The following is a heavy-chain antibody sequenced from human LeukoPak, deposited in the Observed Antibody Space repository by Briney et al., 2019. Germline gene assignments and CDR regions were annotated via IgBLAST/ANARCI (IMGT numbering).Heavy chain of an antibody. CDR2: IFTSGSS. V-gene: IGHV4-4*09. J-gene: IGHJ1*01. D-gene: IGHD3-10*01. Sequence: PSGALSHTCSVSGDSIISDSWSGIRQFPGGGLGWVGYIFTSGSSNHNPSLRSRATISADPSMKQFCFILNSVTAAHTPRYFFAGLMRGPWSCHSWGQDTLVTVS. CDR1: GDSIISDS. CDR3: AGLMRGPWSCHS.